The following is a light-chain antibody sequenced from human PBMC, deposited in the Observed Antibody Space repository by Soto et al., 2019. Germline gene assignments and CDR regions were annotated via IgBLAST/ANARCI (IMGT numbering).Light chain of an antibody. J-gene: IGKJ5*01. CDR2: DAS. CDR1: QSIGDL. CDR3: QQYNTYST. Sequence: DIQMTQSPSTLSASVEDRVTITCRASQSIGDLLAWYQQKPGEAPNLLIYDASTLESGVPARFSGSGSGTEFTLTISSLQPDDFATYYCQQYNTYSTFGQGTRLEI. V-gene: IGKV1-5*01.